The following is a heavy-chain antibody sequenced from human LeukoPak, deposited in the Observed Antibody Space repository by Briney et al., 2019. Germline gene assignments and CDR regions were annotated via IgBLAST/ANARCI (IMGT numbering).Heavy chain of an antibody. J-gene: IGHJ4*02. CDR3: AKDKERFCGSTSCHAMGFDN. V-gene: IGHV3-9*01. CDR2: IGWNSNSI. D-gene: IGHD2-2*01. Sequence: GRSLRLSCAASGFNFDDYGMHWVRQAPGKGLEWVSRIGWNSNSIGYADSVKGRFTISRDNAKNSLYLQMNSLRAEDTALYYCAKDKERFCGSTSCHAMGFDNWGQGTMVTVSS. CDR1: GFNFDDYG.